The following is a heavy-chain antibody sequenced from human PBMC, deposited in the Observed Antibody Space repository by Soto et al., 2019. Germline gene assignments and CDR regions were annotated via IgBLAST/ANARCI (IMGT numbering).Heavy chain of an antibody. CDR3: ARRDTSGFLRYFDN. CDR2: IVPNVGTV. J-gene: IGHJ4*02. D-gene: IGHD3-3*01. V-gene: IGHV1-69*06. CDR1: GGTLSSFINYP. Sequence: QMQLVQSRAEVKKPGSSVKVSCKASGGTLSSFINYPINWVRQAPGQGLEWMGGIVPNVGTVNYAQKFQGRVTITADKSTGTAYVEVSSLRSEDTALYYCARRDTSGFLRYFDNWGQGTLVTVSS.